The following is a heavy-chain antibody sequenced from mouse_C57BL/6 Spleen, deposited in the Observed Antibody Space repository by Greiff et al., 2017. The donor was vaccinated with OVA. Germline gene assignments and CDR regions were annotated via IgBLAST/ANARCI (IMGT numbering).Heavy chain of an antibody. Sequence: VKLQESGAELVKPGASVKISCKASGYAFSSYWMNWVKQRPGKGLEWIGQIYPGDGDTNYNGKFKGKATLTADKSSSTAYMQLSSLTSEDSAVYFCARTLTGTGDYWGQGTTLTVSS. CDR3: ARTLTGTGDY. J-gene: IGHJ2*01. CDR2: IYPGDGDT. V-gene: IGHV1-80*01. CDR1: GYAFSSYW. D-gene: IGHD4-1*01.